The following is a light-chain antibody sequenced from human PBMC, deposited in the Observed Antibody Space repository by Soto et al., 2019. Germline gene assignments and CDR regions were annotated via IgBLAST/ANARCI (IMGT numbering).Light chain of an antibody. J-gene: IGLJ2*01. V-gene: IGLV2-14*03. Sequence: QSALTQPASVSGSPGQSITISCTATSSDVGDYNYVSWYQHHPGKAPKLMIYHVISRPSGVSNRFSGSKSGNTASVTISGLQAEDEADYYCTSYTTRSTLVFGGGTTLTVL. CDR3: TSYTTRSTLV. CDR2: HVI. CDR1: SSDVGDYNY.